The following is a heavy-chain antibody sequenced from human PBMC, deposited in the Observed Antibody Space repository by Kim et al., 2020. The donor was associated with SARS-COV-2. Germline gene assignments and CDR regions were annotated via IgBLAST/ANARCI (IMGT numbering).Heavy chain of an antibody. CDR1: GGSFSGYY. Sequence: SETLSLTCAVYGGSFSGYYWSWIRQPPGKGLEWIGEINHSGSTNYNPSLKSRVTISVDTSKNQFSLKLSSVTAADTAVYYCARGGHNWNFDYWGQGTLVTVSS. J-gene: IGHJ4*02. CDR2: INHSGST. D-gene: IGHD1-20*01. V-gene: IGHV4-34*01. CDR3: ARGGHNWNFDY.